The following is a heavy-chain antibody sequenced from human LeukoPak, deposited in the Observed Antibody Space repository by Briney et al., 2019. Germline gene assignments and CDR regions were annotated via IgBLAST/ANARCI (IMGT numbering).Heavy chain of an antibody. J-gene: IGHJ5*02. V-gene: IGHV4-59*01. D-gene: IGHD4-17*01. CDR1: GGSISSYY. CDR3: ARSSTVTGWFDP. Sequence: SETLSLTCTVSGGSISSYYWSWIRQPPGKGLEWIGYIYYSGSTNYNPSLKSRVTISVDTSKNQFSLKLSSVTAADTAVYYCARSSTVTGWFDPWGQGTLVTVSS. CDR2: IYYSGST.